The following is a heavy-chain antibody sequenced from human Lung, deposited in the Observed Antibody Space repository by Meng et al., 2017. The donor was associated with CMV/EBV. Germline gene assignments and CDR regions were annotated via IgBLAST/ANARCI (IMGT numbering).Heavy chain of an antibody. J-gene: IGHJ4*02. CDR2: LHSDGFT. CDR1: GFTVSSNY. CDR3: ARGILGGYYDSRGYVTDF. D-gene: IGHD3-22*01. V-gene: IGHV3-66*02. Sequence: GGSLRLXWAGSGFTVSSNYMSWVRQAPGKGLEWISVLHSDGFTKYADSVKGRFTISRDNPKNTLYLEMSSLRTEDTAVYYCARGILGGYYDSRGYVTDFWGQGXLVTDSS.